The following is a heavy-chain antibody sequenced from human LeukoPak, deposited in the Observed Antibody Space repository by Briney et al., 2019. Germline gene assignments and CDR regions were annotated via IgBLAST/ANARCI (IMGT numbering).Heavy chain of an antibody. J-gene: IGHJ6*03. CDR1: GGSISSYY. V-gene: IGHV4-59*01. D-gene: IGHD3-3*01. CDR2: ICYSGST. Sequence: SETLSLTCTVAGGSISSYYWSWIRQPPGRGLEWIGYICYSGSTNYNPSLKSRVTISVDTSKNQFSLKLSSVTAADTAVYYRARGEHDFWSGYPNPHYYYYMDVWGKGTTVTVSS. CDR3: ARGEHDFWSGYPNPHYYYYMDV.